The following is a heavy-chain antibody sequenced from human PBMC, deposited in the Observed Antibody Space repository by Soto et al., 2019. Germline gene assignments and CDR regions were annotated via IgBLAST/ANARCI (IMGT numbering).Heavy chain of an antibody. CDR1: GFTFSSYG. Sequence: GGSLRLSCAASGFTFSSYGMHWVRQAPGKGLEWVAVISYDGTNKYYADSVKGRFTISRDNSKNTLYLQMNSLRAEDTAVYYCAKAHPIDFGVADYWGQGTLVTVSS. CDR3: AKAHPIDFGVADY. J-gene: IGHJ4*02. D-gene: IGHD4-17*01. V-gene: IGHV3-30*18. CDR2: ISYDGTNK.